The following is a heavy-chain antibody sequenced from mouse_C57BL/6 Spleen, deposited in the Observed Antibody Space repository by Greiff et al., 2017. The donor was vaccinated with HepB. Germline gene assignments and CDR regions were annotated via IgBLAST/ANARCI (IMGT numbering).Heavy chain of an antibody. CDR1: GFTFSDYG. D-gene: IGHD1-1*01. V-gene: IGHV5-17*01. CDR2: ISSGSSTI. CDR3: ARAYYGSSYYLDY. J-gene: IGHJ2*01. Sequence: EVQLVESGGGLVKPGGSLKLSCAASGFTFSDYGMHWVRQAPEKGLEWVAYISSGSSTIYYADTVKGRFTISRDNAKNTLFLQMTSLRSEDTAMYYCARAYYGSSYYLDYWGQGTTLTVSS.